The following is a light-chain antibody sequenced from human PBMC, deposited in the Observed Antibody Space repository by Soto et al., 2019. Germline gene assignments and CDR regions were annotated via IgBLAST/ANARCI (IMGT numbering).Light chain of an antibody. V-gene: IGLV2-14*03. CDR3: CSYTSSSTPVV. CDR2: DVS. J-gene: IGLJ2*01. Sequence: QPVLTQPASVSGSPGQSITISCTGTSSDVGGYNYVSWYQQHPGKAPKLMIYDVSNRPSGVSNRFSGSKSGNTASLTISGLQAEDEADYYCCSYTSSSTPVVFGGGTKVTVL. CDR1: SSDVGGYNY.